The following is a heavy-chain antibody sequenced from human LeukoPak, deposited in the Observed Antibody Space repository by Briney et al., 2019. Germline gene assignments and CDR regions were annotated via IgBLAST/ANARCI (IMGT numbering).Heavy chain of an antibody. CDR1: GYTFTSYD. D-gene: IGHD6-6*01. J-gene: IGHJ4*02. V-gene: IGHV1-8*01. Sequence: ASVKVSCKASGYTFTSYDINWVRQATGQGLEWMGWMNPSSGNTGYAQKFQGRVTMTRNTSISTAYMELSSLRSEDTAVYYCARGLVQLVLFDYWGQGTLVTVSS. CDR2: MNPSSGNT. CDR3: ARGLVQLVLFDY.